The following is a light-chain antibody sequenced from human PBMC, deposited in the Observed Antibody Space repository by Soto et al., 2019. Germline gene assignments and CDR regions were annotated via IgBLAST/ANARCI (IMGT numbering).Light chain of an antibody. Sequence: QSALTQPASVSGSPGQSITISCTGTISDVGDYNYVSWYQQHPGKGPKLMIYDVTNRPSGVSNRFSGSKSGNTASLTISGLQAEDEADYYCSSYTRSSTWVFGGGTKLTVL. J-gene: IGLJ3*02. CDR2: DVT. CDR1: ISDVGDYNY. CDR3: SSYTRSSTWV. V-gene: IGLV2-14*01.